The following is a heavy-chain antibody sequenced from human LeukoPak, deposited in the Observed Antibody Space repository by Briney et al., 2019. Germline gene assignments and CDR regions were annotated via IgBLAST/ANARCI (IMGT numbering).Heavy chain of an antibody. Sequence: ASVKVSCKVSGSTLTELSIHWVRQAPGKGLEWMGGFDPEHGETIYAQKFQGRVTMTVDTSTDTTYMELINLRSEDTAVYYFASEEMATIEDWFDPWGQGTLVTVSS. CDR1: GSTLTELS. D-gene: IGHD5-24*01. J-gene: IGHJ5*02. CDR3: ASEEMATIEDWFDP. CDR2: FDPEHGET. V-gene: IGHV1-24*01.